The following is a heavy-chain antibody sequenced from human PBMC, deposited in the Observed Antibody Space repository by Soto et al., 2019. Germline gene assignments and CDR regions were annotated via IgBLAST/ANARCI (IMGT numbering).Heavy chain of an antibody. CDR1: GGSISSYY. V-gene: IGHV4-59*01. Sequence: QVQLQESGPGLVKPSETLSLTCTVSGGSISSYYWSWIRQPPGKGLEWIGHIYYSGSTNYNPSLKRRDTISVDTSKNQFALKLSAVTAADTAVYYCASSAYSNPRDAFDIWGRGTMVTFSS. CDR2: IYYSGST. CDR3: ASSAYSNPRDAFDI. J-gene: IGHJ3*02. D-gene: IGHD4-4*01.